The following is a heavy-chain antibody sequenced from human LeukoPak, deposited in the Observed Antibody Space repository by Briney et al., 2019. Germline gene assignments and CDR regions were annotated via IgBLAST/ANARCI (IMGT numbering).Heavy chain of an antibody. CDR2: LNFDGSDT. CDR1: GFTFRSYW. V-gene: IGHV3-74*01. D-gene: IGHD3-22*01. CDR3: ARGKGRDRAYAFDI. J-gene: IGHJ3*02. Sequence: GGSLRLSCATSGFTFRSYWMHWVRQAPGKGLVWVSRLNFDGSDTSYADSVKGRFTISRDNAKNSLYLQMNSLRAEDTAVYYCARGKGRDRAYAFDIWGQGTMVTVSS.